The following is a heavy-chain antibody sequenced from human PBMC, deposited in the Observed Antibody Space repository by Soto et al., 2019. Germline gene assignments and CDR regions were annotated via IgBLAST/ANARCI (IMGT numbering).Heavy chain of an antibody. J-gene: IGHJ4*02. Sequence: SETLSLTCTVSGGSISSGGYYWSWIPQHPGKGLEWIGYIYYSGSTYYNPSLKSRVTISVDTSKNQFSLKLSSVTAADTAVYYCARSVAATQDMLDYWGQGTLVTVSS. CDR2: IYYSGST. D-gene: IGHD6-19*01. V-gene: IGHV4-31*03. CDR3: ARSVAATQDMLDY. CDR1: GGSISSGGYY.